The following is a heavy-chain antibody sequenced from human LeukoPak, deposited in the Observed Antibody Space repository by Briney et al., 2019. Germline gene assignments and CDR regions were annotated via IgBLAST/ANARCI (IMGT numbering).Heavy chain of an antibody. CDR1: GFTFRNYD. J-gene: IGHJ3*01. Sequence: GGSLRLSCTGSGFTFRNYDVNWVRQAPGKGPEWVSSISSSSTHIYYADSVKGRFTISRGNAKNSLHLQMNTLRAEDTALYYFARGICIIVGTTDAFELWGQGTMVTVSS. CDR3: ARGICIIVGTTDAFEL. CDR2: ISSSSTHI. D-gene: IGHD1-14*01. V-gene: IGHV3-21*01.